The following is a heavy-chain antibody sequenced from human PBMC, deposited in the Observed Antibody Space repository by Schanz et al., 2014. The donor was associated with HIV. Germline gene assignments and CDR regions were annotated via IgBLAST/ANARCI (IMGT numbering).Heavy chain of an antibody. V-gene: IGHV3-23*01. CDR2: ISGSGGKT. D-gene: IGHD4-17*01. CDR3: AQGYGDYYWYFDL. J-gene: IGHJ2*01. CDR1: GFTFSSDA. Sequence: EVRLLESGGGLVQPGGSLRLSCAAFGFTFSSDAMSWVRQAPGKGLEWVSAISGSGGKTYYADSVKGRFTISRDNSRNTLYLQMNTLRAEDTAVYYCAQGYGDYYWYFDLWGRGTLVTVSS.